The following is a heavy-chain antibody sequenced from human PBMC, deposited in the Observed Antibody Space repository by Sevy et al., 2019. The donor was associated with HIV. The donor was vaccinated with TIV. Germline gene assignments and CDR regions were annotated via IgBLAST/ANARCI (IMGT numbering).Heavy chain of an antibody. J-gene: IGHJ4*02. V-gene: IGHV3-48*01. D-gene: IGHD6-19*01. CDR3: ARDPIAVAGTLNYFDY. Sequence: GGSLRLSCAASGFTFSSYRMNWVRQPPGKGLEWVSYISGSSSTIYYADSVKGRFTISRDNAKNSLYLQMNSLRADDTAVSYCARDPIAVAGTLNYFDYWGQGTLVTVSS. CDR2: ISGSSSTI. CDR1: GFTFSSYR.